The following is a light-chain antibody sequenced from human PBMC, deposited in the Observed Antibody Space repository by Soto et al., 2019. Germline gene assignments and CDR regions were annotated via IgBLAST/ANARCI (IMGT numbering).Light chain of an antibody. Sequence: QSALTQPASVSGSPGQSITISCTGASSDVGSHNLVSWYQQHPGKAPKLIIYAGSEWPSGVSKRFSGSKSGNTASLTISGLQAEDEADYYCCSYVGSATYVFGTGTKLTVL. CDR3: CSYVGSATYV. CDR1: SSDVGSHNL. V-gene: IGLV2-23*01. CDR2: AGS. J-gene: IGLJ1*01.